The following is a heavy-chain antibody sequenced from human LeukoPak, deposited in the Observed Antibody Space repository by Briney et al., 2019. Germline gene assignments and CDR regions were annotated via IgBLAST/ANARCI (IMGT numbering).Heavy chain of an antibody. CDR1: GGSISSYY. J-gene: IGHJ6*02. CDR2: IYYSGST. D-gene: IGHD1-26*01. V-gene: IGHV4-59*01. Sequence: SETLSLTCTVSGGSISSYYWSWIRQPPGKGLEWIGYIYYSGSTNYNPSLKSRVTISVDTSKNQFSLKLSSVTAADTAVYYCARDRGTIVGAPDAWGQGTTVTVSS. CDR3: ARDRGTIVGAPDA.